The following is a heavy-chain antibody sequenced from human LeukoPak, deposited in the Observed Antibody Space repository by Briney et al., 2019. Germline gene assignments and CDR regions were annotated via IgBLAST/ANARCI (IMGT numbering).Heavy chain of an antibody. CDR1: GFTFSSYS. D-gene: IGHD5-18*01. CDR2: ISSSSSYI. V-gene: IGHV3-21*01. J-gene: IGHJ4*02. CDR3: AIDGRYSYGQKYYIDY. Sequence: PGGSLRLSCAASGFTFSSYSMTWVRQAPGKGLEWVSSISSSSSYIYYADSVKGRFTFSSDNAKNSLYLQMNSLRAEDTAVYYRAIDGRYSYGQKYYIDYGGQGTLVTVSS.